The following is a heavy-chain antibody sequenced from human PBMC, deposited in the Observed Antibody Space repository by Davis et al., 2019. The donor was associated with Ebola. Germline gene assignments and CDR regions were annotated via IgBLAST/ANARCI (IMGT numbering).Heavy chain of an antibody. CDR1: GGSISNSRYY. V-gene: IGHV4-39*07. CDR2: INHSGST. CDR3: ARGSPAGTGYYYYGMDV. D-gene: IGHD1-26*01. Sequence: SETLSLTCTASGGSISNSRYYWGWIRQPPGKGLEWIGEINHSGSTNYNPSLKSRVTISVDTSKNQFSLKLSSVTAADTAVYYCARGSPAGTGYYYYGMDVWGQGTTVTVSS. J-gene: IGHJ6*02.